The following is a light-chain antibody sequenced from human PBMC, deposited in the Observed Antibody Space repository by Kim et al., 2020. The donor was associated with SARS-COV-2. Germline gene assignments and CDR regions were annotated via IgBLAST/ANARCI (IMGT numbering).Light chain of an antibody. J-gene: IGLJ2*01. CDR3: CSFAASNTFL. CDR2: DVT. CDR1: SSDVGGYNY. V-gene: IGLV2-11*01. Sequence: GQSVTISCTGTSSDVGGYNYVSWYQQHPGKAPKVMIYDVTERPSGVPDRFSGSKSGTTASLTISGLQAEDEADYYCCSFAASNTFLFGGGTKLTVL.